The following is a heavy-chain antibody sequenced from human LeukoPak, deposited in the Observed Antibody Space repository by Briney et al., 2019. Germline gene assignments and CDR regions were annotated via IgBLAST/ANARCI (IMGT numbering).Heavy chain of an antibody. Sequence: GGSLRLSCAASGFTFSTYAMHWVRQAPGKGLEWVAVISYDGRSKYYADSVKGRFTISRDNSKNTVYLQMDSLRTEDTAVYYCAKTYDSGWFVSDYWGQGTLVTVSS. D-gene: IGHD6-19*01. J-gene: IGHJ4*02. CDR1: GFTFSTYA. V-gene: IGHV3-30*18. CDR3: AKTYDSGWFVSDY. CDR2: ISYDGRSK.